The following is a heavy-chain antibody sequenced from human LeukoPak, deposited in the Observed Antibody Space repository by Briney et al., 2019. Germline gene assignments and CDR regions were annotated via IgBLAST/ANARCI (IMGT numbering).Heavy chain of an antibody. CDR3: ARHSDSSGYYAFDY. CDR1: GGSTSSFY. CDR2: IDDSGST. J-gene: IGHJ4*02. Sequence: SETLSLTCIVSGGSTSSFYWSWIRQHPGKGLEWIGYIDDSGSTSYNPSLKSRVTISVDTSKNQFSLKLSSVTAADTAVYYCARHSDSSGYYAFDYWGQGTLVTVLS. V-gene: IGHV4-59*08. D-gene: IGHD3-22*01.